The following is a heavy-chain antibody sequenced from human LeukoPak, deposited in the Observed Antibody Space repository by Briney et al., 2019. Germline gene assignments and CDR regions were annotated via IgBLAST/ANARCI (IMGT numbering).Heavy chain of an antibody. CDR3: AYGSET. CDR2: ISYDGSNK. D-gene: IGHD3-10*01. J-gene: IGHJ5*02. Sequence: GGSLRLSCAASGFTFSSYGMHWVRQAPGKGLEWVAVISYDGSNKYYADSVKGRFTISRDNSKNTLYLQMNSLRAEDTAVYYCAYGSETWGQGTLVTVSS. CDR1: GFTFSSYG. V-gene: IGHV3-30*03.